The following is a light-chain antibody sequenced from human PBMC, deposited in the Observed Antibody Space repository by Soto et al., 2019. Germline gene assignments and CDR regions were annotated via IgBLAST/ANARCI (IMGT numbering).Light chain of an antibody. CDR2: GTS. CDR1: HSVSSN. CDR3: QQRSNI. V-gene: IGKV3-15*01. J-gene: IGKJ3*01. Sequence: EIVMTQSPATLSVSTGDRATLSCRASHSVSSNLAWYQQKPGQAPRLLFYGTSTRATGVPARFSGSGSGTDFTLTISSLEPEDFAVYYCQQRSNIFGPGTKVDIK.